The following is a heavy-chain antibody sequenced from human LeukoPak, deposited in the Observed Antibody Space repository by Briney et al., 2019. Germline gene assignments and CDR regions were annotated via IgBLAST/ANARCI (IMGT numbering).Heavy chain of an antibody. Sequence: SQTLSPTCTVSGGFINSFYWNWIRQPPGKEPEWIGYIYHSGSTNYNPSLKSRLTISLDRPKNQFSLKLTSVTAADTAIYYCARVGGMTTINNAAFDIWGQGTMVTVSS. CDR1: GGFINSFY. D-gene: IGHD5-24*01. CDR3: ARVGGMTTINNAAFDI. CDR2: IYHSGST. J-gene: IGHJ3*02. V-gene: IGHV4-59*01.